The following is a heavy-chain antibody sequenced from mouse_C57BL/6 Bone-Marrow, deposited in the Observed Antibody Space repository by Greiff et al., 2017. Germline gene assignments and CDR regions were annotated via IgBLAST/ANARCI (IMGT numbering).Heavy chain of an antibody. V-gene: IGHV1-18*01. CDR1: GYTFTDYN. CDR3: AGRGDWFAY. D-gene: IGHD1-1*01. CDR2: INPNNGGT. Sequence: VQLQQSGPELVKPGASVKISCKASGYTFTDYNMDWVKQSHGKSLEWIGDINPNNGGTIYNQKFKGKATLTVDKSSSTAYMELRSLTSEDTAVYYCAGRGDWFAYWGQGTLVTVSA. J-gene: IGHJ3*01.